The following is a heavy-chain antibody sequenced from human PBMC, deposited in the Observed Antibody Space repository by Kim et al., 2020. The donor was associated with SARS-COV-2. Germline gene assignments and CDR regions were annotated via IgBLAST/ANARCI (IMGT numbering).Heavy chain of an antibody. J-gene: IGHJ4*02. CDR1: GYTFTTFA. Sequence: ASVKVSCKASGYTFTTFALYWVRRAPGQRLEWMGWANGGNGNTRYSQKFQGRVSITRDTSATTAYLEVSGLISEDTAVYYCAREAVAGSFDYWGQGSLVTVSS. D-gene: IGHD6-19*01. V-gene: IGHV1-3*01. CDR2: ANGGNGNT. CDR3: AREAVAGSFDY.